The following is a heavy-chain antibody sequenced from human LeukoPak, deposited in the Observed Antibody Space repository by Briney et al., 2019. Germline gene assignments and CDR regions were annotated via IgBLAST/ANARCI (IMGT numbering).Heavy chain of an antibody. J-gene: IGHJ3*02. CDR2: IYHSGST. CDR1: GGSISSYY. D-gene: IGHD3-22*01. V-gene: IGHV4-38-2*02. Sequence: SETLSLTCTVSGGSISSYYWSWIRQPPGKGLEWIGSIYHSGSTYYNSSLKSRVTISIDTSKNQFSLKLSSVTAADTAVYYCARGEDYYDTGGYFGDAFDIWGQGTMVTVSS. CDR3: ARGEDYYDTGGYFGDAFDI.